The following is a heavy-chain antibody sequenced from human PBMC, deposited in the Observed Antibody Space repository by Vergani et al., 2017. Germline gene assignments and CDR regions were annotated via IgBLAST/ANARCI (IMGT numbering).Heavy chain of an antibody. Sequence: QVQLQESGPGLVKPSGTLSLTCAVYGGSFSGYYWSWIRQPPGKGLEWIGEINHSGSTNYNPSLKSRVTISVDTSKNQFSLKLSSVTAADTAVYYCASSKGIVVVGGRWFDPWGQGTLVTVSS. J-gene: IGHJ5*02. CDR2: INHSGST. CDR1: GGSFSGYY. CDR3: ASSKGIVVVGGRWFDP. V-gene: IGHV4-34*01. D-gene: IGHD2-21*01.